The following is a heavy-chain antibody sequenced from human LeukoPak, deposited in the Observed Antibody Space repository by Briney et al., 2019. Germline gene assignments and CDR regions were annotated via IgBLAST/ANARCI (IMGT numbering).Heavy chain of an antibody. CDR3: SRGYCSSGSCYSYYYYMDV. CDR2: IRSKPYGGTT. D-gene: IGHD2-15*01. Sequence: PGGSLRLSCTASGFTFGDYAMSWVRQAPGKGLEWVGFIRSKPYGGTTEYAASVKGRFTISRDDSESIAYLQMNSLKTEDTAVYYCSRGYCSSGSCYSYYYYMDVWGKGITLTVSS. J-gene: IGHJ6*03. CDR1: GFTFGDYA. V-gene: IGHV3-49*04.